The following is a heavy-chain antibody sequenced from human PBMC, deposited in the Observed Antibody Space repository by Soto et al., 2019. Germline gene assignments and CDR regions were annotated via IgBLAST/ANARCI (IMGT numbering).Heavy chain of an antibody. J-gene: IGHJ3*02. V-gene: IGHV3-9*01. Sequence: GGSLRLSCAASGFTFDDYAMHWVRQAPGKGLEWVSGISWNSGSIGYADSVKGRFTISRDNAKNSLYLQMNSLRAEDTALYYCAKDLTPYRANRGQYRAFDIWGQGTMVTVSS. D-gene: IGHD1-1*01. CDR1: GFTFDDYA. CDR2: ISWNSGSI. CDR3: AKDLTPYRANRGQYRAFDI.